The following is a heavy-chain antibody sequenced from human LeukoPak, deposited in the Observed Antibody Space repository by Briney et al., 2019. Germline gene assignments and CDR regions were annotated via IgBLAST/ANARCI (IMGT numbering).Heavy chain of an antibody. CDR1: GFTFSSYS. V-gene: IGHV3-21*01. CDR2: ISSSSSYI. D-gene: IGHD3-10*01. Sequence: PGGSLRPSCAASGFTFSSYSMNWVRQAPGKGLEWVSSISSSSSYIYYADSVKGRFTISRDNAKNSLYLQMNSLRAEDTAVYYCARPPLITMASGMDVWGQGTTVTVSS. CDR3: ARPPLITMASGMDV. J-gene: IGHJ6*02.